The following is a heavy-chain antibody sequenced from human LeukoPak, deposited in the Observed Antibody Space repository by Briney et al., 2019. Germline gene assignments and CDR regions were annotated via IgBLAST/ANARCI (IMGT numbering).Heavy chain of an antibody. CDR1: GFTFSDYY. CDR2: ISSSGSTI. J-gene: IGHJ4*02. CDR3: ASFTDFWSGYHEHDY. V-gene: IGHV3-11*01. Sequence: GGSLRLSCAASGFTFSDYYMSWIRQAPGKGLEWVSYISSSGSTIYYADSVKGRFTISRDNAKNSLYLQMNSLRAEDTAVYYCASFTDFWSGYHEHDYWGQGTLVTVSS. D-gene: IGHD3-3*01.